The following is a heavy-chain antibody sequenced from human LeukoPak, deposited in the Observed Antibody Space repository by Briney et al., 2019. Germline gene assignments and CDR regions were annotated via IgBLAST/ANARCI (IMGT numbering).Heavy chain of an antibody. CDR1: GFTFSSYA. CDR3: ARAPGYCSGGSCYSLLDY. Sequence: GGSLRLSCAASGFTFSSYAMSWVRQAPGKGLEWVSLIYSGGSTYYADSVKGRFTISRDNSKNTLYLQMNSLRAEDTAVYYCARAPGYCSGGSCYSLLDYWGQGTLVTVSS. CDR2: IYSGGST. D-gene: IGHD2-15*01. V-gene: IGHV3-53*01. J-gene: IGHJ4*02.